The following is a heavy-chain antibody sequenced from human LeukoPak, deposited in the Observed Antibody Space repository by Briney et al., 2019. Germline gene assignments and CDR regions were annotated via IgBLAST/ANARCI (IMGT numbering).Heavy chain of an antibody. J-gene: IGHJ4*02. V-gene: IGHV1-18*01. CDR1: GYTFTSYG. Sequence: ASVKVSCKASGYTFTSYGISWVRQAPGQGLEWMGWISAYNGNTNYAQTLQGRVTMTTDTSTSTAYMELRSLRSDDTAVYYCARMRPALLAAAGTGFDYWGQGTLVTVSS. CDR3: ARMRPALLAAAGTGFDY. CDR2: ISAYNGNT. D-gene: IGHD6-13*01.